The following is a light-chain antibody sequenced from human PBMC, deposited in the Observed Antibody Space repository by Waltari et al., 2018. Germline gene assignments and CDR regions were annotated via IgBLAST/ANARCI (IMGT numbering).Light chain of an antibody. J-gene: IGKJ1*01. CDR3: HQSYSPLSWT. CDR1: QSISSY. CDR2: AAY. V-gene: IGKV1-39*01. Sequence: VGDRITITCRASQSISSYLNWYQQKPGKAPKLLIYAAYNLQSGVPSRFSGSGSGTDFTLTISSLQPEDFATYYCHQSYSPLSWTFGQGTKVEIK.